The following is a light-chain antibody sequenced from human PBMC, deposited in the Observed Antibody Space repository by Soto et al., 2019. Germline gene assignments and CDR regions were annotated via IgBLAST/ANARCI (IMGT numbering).Light chain of an antibody. Sequence: QSVLTQPASVSGSPGQSITISCTGTDRDIGAYDYVSWYQQHPGKVPKLIIYDVTYRPSGVSSRFSGSKSGNTASLTISGLQADAEADYYCNSFTKTSNQLFGNATKVTV. CDR1: DRDIGAYDY. CDR3: NSFTKTSNQL. J-gene: IGLJ1*01. CDR2: DVT. V-gene: IGLV2-14*03.